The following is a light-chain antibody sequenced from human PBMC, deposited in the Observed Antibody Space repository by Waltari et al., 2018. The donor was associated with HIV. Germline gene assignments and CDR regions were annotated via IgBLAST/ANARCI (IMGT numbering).Light chain of an antibody. V-gene: IGLV2-14*03. CDR2: EVN. Sequence: QSALTQPASVSGSPGQSITISCTGTNSDIGTYNYFSWYQQQSGKAPRLLISEVNNRPSGVSNRFSGSKAGNTASLSISGLQAEDEGKYYCSSYTATKILVFGGGTDVTVL. CDR3: SSYTATKILV. CDR1: NSDIGTYNY. J-gene: IGLJ2*01.